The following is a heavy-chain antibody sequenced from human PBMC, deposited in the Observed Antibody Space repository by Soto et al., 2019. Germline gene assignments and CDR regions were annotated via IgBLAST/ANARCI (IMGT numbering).Heavy chain of an antibody. Sequence: EVQLVESGGGLVQPGGSLRLSCAASEFAFSSYWMHWVRQVPGKGPVWVSRISSDGRNATYADSVKGRFTISRDNAKNTVHLQMNGLTYEDTAVYYFIKASAVAGVGRYRCGQGTLVTVSS. V-gene: IGHV3-74*01. CDR3: IKASAVAGVGRYR. CDR1: EFAFSSYW. D-gene: IGHD6-19*01. CDR2: ISSDGRNA. J-gene: IGHJ4*02.